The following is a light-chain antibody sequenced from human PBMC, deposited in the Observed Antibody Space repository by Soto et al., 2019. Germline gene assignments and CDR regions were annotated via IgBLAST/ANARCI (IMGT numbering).Light chain of an antibody. CDR3: SSDTTPGTPVV. CDR2: EVR. J-gene: IGLJ2*01. Sequence: QSALTQPASVSGSLGQSITISCTGSSNDVGGYNYVSWYQQHPGKAPKLIIYEVRNRPSGLSSRFSGSKADNTASLTISGLQAEDEADYYCSSDTTPGTPVVFGGGTKVTVL. CDR1: SNDVGGYNY. V-gene: IGLV2-14*01.